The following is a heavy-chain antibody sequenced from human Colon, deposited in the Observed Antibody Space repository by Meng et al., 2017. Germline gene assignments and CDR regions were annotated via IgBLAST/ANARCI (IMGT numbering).Heavy chain of an antibody. V-gene: IGHV4-30-2*06. CDR2: IYDNGNT. J-gene: IGHJ4*02. Sequence: QLQLQESGSRLVKPSQTLSLTCAVSGASFTTTLSSWSWIRQSPGKGLEWIGNIYDNGNTYYSPSLRSRVTISVDRSNNQFSLNLNSVTAADTAVYFCARRCRGSTYFAYWGQGILVTVSS. CDR3: ARRCRGSTYFAY. D-gene: IGHD2/OR15-2a*01. CDR1: GASFTTTLSS.